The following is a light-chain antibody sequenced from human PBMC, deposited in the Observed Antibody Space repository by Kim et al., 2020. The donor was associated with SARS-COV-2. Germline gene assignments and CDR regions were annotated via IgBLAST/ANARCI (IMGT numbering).Light chain of an antibody. Sequence: GQRVTLSCSGSTSNIGTNYVSWYQQLPGTAPKLLIYRNNQRPSGVPDRFSGSKSGTSASLAISGLRSEDEADYSCATWDDSLSGPVFGGGTQLTVL. CDR1: TSNIGTNY. J-gene: IGLJ3*02. CDR2: RNN. CDR3: ATWDDSLSGPV. V-gene: IGLV1-47*01.